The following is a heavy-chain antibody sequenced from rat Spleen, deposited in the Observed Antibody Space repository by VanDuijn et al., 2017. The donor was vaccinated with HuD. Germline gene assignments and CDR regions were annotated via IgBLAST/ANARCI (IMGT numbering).Heavy chain of an antibody. CDR2: ITNTGSSA. D-gene: IGHD1-6*01. V-gene: IGHV5-31*01. J-gene: IGHJ3*01. CDR1: GFTFNNYW. CDR3: ARHGYTTDYLNWFAY. Sequence: EVQLVESGGGLVQPGRSMKLSCAASGFTFNNYWMSWIRQAPGKGLEWVASITNTGSSAYYGASVRGRFTISRENAKSILYLQMDSLRSEDTATYYCARHGYTTDYLNWFAYWGQGTLVTVSS.